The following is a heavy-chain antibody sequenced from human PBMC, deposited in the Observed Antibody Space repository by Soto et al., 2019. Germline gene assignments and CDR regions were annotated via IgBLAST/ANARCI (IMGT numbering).Heavy chain of an antibody. CDR2: TYYRSKWYN. J-gene: IGHJ6*02. V-gene: IGHV6-1*01. D-gene: IGHD3-10*01. CDR1: GDSVSSNSAA. Sequence: SQSLSLSCAISGDSVSSNSAAWNWIRQSPSRGLEWLGRTYYRSKWYNDYAVSVKSRITINPDTSKNQFSLQVNSVSPEDTAVYYCARESYGSGSYDGMDVWGQGTTVTVSS. CDR3: ARESYGSGSYDGMDV.